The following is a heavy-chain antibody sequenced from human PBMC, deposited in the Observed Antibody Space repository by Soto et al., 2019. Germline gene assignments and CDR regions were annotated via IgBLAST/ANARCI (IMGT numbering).Heavy chain of an antibody. CDR1: GGYISNYY. D-gene: IGHD6-19*01. J-gene: IGHJ4*02. CDR2: IYYTGST. V-gene: IGHV4-59*01. CDR3: ARGRHWLDY. Sequence: QVQLQESGPGLVKPSETLSLTCTVSGGYISNYYWSWIRQPPGKGLEWIGYIYYTGSTNYIPSLSSRFTISVDTSENQCSLRLSSVTAADTAMYYCARGRHWLDYWGQGTLVTVSS.